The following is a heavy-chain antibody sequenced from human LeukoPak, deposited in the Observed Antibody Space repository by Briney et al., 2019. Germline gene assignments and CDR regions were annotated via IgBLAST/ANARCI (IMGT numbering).Heavy chain of an antibody. V-gene: IGHV4-4*07. D-gene: IGHD2-2*01. Sequence: SETLSLTCTVSGGSISSYYWSWIRQPAGKGLEWIGRIYTSGSTNYNPSLKGRVTMSVDTSKNQFSLKLSSVTAADTAVYYCARDLRRTLPEESYYMDVWGKGTTVTISS. J-gene: IGHJ6*03. CDR3: ARDLRRTLPEESYYMDV. CDR2: IYTSGST. CDR1: GGSISSYY.